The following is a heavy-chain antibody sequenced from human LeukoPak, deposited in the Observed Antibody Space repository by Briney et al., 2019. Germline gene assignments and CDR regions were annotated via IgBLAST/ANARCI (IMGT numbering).Heavy chain of an antibody. CDR2: IVCGWGNT. CDR1: GFTFTSSA. CDR3: EAVDDFVWGSFVIDY. V-gene: IGHV1-58*02. Sequence: SVKVSCKACGFTFTSSAMLWVQQARGQRREGIGWIVCGWGNTNYAQEFQESVTITRDISTRTAYMELSSLRSQDTAVYYCEAVDDFVWGSFVIDYWGQGPLVTV. D-gene: IGHD3-16*01. J-gene: IGHJ4*02.